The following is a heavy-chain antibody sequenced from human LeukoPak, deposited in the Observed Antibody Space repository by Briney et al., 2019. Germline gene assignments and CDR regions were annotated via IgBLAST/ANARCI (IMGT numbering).Heavy chain of an antibody. Sequence: PGGSLRLSCAASGFTFSSYSMNWVRQAPGKGLEWVSSISSSSSYIYYADSVKGRFTISRDNAKNSLYLQMNSLRAEDTAVYYCARAYCSSTSCYYGYWGQGTLVTVSS. J-gene: IGHJ4*02. CDR2: ISSSSSYI. D-gene: IGHD2-2*01. V-gene: IGHV3-21*01. CDR3: ARAYCSSTSCYYGY. CDR1: GFTFSSYS.